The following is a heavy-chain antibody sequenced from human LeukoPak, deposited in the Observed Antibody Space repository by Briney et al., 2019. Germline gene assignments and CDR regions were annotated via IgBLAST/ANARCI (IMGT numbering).Heavy chain of an antibody. Sequence: GGSLRLSCVASGFTFSTYWMHWVRRAPGKGPVWVSRINSDGRSISYADSVEGRFTVSRDNAKNTLFLQMDSLRAEDTATYYCAGRSGSYLNYWGQGTLVTVSS. CDR3: AGRSGSYLNY. V-gene: IGHV3-74*01. CDR2: INSDGRSI. J-gene: IGHJ4*02. D-gene: IGHD1-26*01. CDR1: GFTFSTYW.